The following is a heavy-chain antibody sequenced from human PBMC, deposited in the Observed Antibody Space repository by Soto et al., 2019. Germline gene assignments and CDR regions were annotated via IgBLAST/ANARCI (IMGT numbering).Heavy chain of an antibody. D-gene: IGHD5-18*01. CDR1: GFTFSSYG. CDR3: ESRTPLDNTTAPPAHRGMDV. CDR2: ISYDGSNK. Sequence: GGSLRLSCAASGFTFSSYGMHWVRQAPGKGLEWVAVISYDGSNKYYADSVKGRFTISRDNSKNTLYLQMNSLRAEDTAVYYCESRTPLDNTTAPPAHRGMDVWGQGTTVTVSS. J-gene: IGHJ6*02. V-gene: IGHV3-30*03.